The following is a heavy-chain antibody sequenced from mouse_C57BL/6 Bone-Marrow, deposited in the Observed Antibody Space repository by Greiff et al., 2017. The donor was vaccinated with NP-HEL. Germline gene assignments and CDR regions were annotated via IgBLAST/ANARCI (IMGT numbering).Heavy chain of an antibody. CDR2: ISNGGGST. CDR3: ARDTTDYYAMDY. J-gene: IGHJ4*01. Sequence: DVMLVESGGGLVQPGGSLKLSCAASGFTFSDYYMYWVRQTPEKRLEWVAYISNGGGSTYYPDTVKGRFTISRDNAKNTLYLQMSRLKSEDTAMYYCARDTTDYYAMDYWGQGTSVTVSS. D-gene: IGHD1-1*01. V-gene: IGHV5-12*01. CDR1: GFTFSDYY.